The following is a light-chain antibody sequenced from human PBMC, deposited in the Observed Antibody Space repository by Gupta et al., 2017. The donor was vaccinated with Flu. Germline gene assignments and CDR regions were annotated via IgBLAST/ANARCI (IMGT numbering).Light chain of an antibody. CDR3: ASWDDSLSGQVV. J-gene: IGLJ2*01. CDR1: SSSIGSNT. V-gene: IGLV1-44*01. CDR2: VNN. Sequence: QSGLTQPPSASGTPRQRVSISCSGSSSSIGSNTVNWYQHLPGTAPKLLIYVNNQRPSGVPDRFSGSKSGTSASLAISGLQAEDEADYYCASWDDSLSGQVVFGGGTKLTVL.